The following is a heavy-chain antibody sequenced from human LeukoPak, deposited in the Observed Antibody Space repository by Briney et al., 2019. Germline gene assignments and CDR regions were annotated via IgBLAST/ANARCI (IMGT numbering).Heavy chain of an antibody. D-gene: IGHD2-21*01. CDR1: GFTFSSYW. V-gene: IGHV3-7*03. Sequence: GGSLRLSCAASGFTFSSYWMSWVRQAPGKGLEWVANIKQDGSEKYYVDSVKGRFTISRDNAKNSLYLQMNSLRAEDTAVYYCAKSMVFTLPYPHFDYWGQGTLVTVSS. CDR3: AKSMVFTLPYPHFDY. CDR2: IKQDGSEK. J-gene: IGHJ4*02.